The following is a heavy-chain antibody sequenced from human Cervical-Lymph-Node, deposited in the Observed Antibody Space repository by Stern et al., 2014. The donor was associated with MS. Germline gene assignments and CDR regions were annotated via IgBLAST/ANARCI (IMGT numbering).Heavy chain of an antibody. J-gene: IGHJ4*02. CDR1: GDSMRNYY. V-gene: IGHV4-59*01. CDR3: ARDVSPLFF. Sequence: VQLVESGPGLVKPSETLSLTCTVSGDSMRNYYWSWIRQPPGKGLEWIGNIYYSGRTNYNPSLKSRVTLSVDTSKNQFSLMLSSVPAADTAVYYCARDVSPLFFWGRGPLVTVSS. D-gene: IGHD2-21*01. CDR2: IYYSGRT.